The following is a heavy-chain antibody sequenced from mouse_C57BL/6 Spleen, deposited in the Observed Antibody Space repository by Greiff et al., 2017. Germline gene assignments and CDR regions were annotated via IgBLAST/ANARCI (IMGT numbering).Heavy chain of an antibody. Sequence: VQLQQPGAELVKPGASVKLSCKASGYTFTSYWMHWVKQRPGQGLEWIGMIHPNSGSTNYNEKCKSKATLTVDKSSSTAYMQLSSLTSEDSAVYDCARAYGSSSWFAYWGQGTLGTVSA. CDR2: IHPNSGST. J-gene: IGHJ3*01. D-gene: IGHD1-1*01. CDR1: GYTFTSYW. CDR3: ARAYGSSSWFAY. V-gene: IGHV1-64*01.